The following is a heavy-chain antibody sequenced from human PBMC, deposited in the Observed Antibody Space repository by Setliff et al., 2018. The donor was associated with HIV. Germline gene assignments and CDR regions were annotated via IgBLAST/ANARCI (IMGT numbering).Heavy chain of an antibody. J-gene: IGHJ6*02. CDR2: IIPIFGTA. D-gene: IGHD5-18*01. CDR1: GGTFSSYA. Sequence: SVKVPCKASGGTFSSYAISWVRQAPGQGLEWMGGIIPIFGTANYAQKFQGRVTITADESTSTAYMELSSLRSEDTAVYYCARPSDTAMVTVGYYYYGMDVWGQGTTVTVSS. V-gene: IGHV1-69*13. CDR3: ARPSDTAMVTVGYYYYGMDV.